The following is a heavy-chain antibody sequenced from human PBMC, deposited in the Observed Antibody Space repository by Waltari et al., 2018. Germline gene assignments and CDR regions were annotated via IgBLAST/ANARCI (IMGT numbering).Heavy chain of an antibody. CDR2: ISHAGTT. CDR1: GGSFSDYS. J-gene: IGHJ4*02. Sequence: QVQLQQWGAGLLEPSATLSLTCAVYGGSFSDYSFHWIRQPPGKGLEWIGEISHAGTTNYNPSLKSRVTISVDKSKNQFSLKLTSLTAADTAVYYCARPGDLGGTSFHYWGQGTLVTVSS. V-gene: IGHV4-34*01. D-gene: IGHD1-26*01. CDR3: ARPGDLGGTSFHY.